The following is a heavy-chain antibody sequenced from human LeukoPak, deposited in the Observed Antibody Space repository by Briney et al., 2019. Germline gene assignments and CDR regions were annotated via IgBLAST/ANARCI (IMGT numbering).Heavy chain of an antibody. V-gene: IGHV3-23*01. CDR1: GFTFSSYA. D-gene: IGHD3/OR15-3a*01. CDR3: AKAGGSVVGPLDY. CDR2: ISGSGGST. Sequence: GGPLRLSCAASGFTFSSYAMSWVRQAPGKGLEWVSAISGSGGSTYYADSVKGRFTISRDNSKNTLYLQMNSLRAEDTAVYYCAKAGGSVVGPLDYWGQGTLVTVSS. J-gene: IGHJ4*01.